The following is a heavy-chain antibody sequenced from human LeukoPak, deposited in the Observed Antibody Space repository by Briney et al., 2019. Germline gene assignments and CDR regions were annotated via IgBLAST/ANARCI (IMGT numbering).Heavy chain of an antibody. D-gene: IGHD2-2*01. J-gene: IGHJ6*02. Sequence: GGSLRLSCATSGFTFSDYYMSWIRQAPGKGLEWVSHISSSRSYTNYADSVKGRFTISRDNAKNSLYLQMNSLRAEDTAVYYCARDCSSTSCYVFWEPGYGMDVWGQGTTVTVSS. V-gene: IGHV3-11*06. CDR2: ISSSRSYT. CDR1: GFTFSDYY. CDR3: ARDCSSTSCYVFWEPGYGMDV.